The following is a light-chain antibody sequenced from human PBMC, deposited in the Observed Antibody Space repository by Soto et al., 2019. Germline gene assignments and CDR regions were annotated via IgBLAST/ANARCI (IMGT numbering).Light chain of an antibody. Sequence: QSALTQPASVSASPGQSIAISCSGTSSYVGAYDYVSWYQHHPGKAPKLIIYEVTYRPSGVSNRFSASKSGNTASLTISGLQAEDEADYYCSSYTRSSTHVFGTGTKLTVL. J-gene: IGLJ1*01. CDR1: SSYVGAYDY. CDR2: EVT. V-gene: IGLV2-14*01. CDR3: SSYTRSSTHV.